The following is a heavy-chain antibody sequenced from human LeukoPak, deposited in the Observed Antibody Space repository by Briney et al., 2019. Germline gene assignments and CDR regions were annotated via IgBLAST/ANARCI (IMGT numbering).Heavy chain of an antibody. CDR1: GYTFTGYY. V-gene: IGHV1-2*02. CDR3: ARNQGALNDAFDI. D-gene: IGHD1-26*01. CDR2: INPNSGGT. J-gene: IGHJ3*02. Sequence: ASVKVSCKASGYTFTGYYMHWVRQAPGQGLEWMGWINPNSGGTNYAQKFQGRVTMTRDTSISTAYMELSRLRSDDTAVYYCARNQGALNDAFDIWGQGTVVTVSS.